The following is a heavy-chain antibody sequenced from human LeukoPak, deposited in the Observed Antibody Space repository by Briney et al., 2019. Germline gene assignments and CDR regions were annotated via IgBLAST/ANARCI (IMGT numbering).Heavy chain of an antibody. CDR3: AREDGYRGYALDY. CDR1: GDSLSSDSAA. J-gene: IGHJ4*02. V-gene: IGHV6-1*01. D-gene: IGHD5-12*01. CDR2: TYYRSKSYN. Sequence: SQTLSLTCALSGDSLSSDSAAWNWLRQSPSRGLKGLGRTYYRSKSYNDYAVSVKNRITINPDTSKNHFSLQLNSVTPEDTAVYYCAREDGYRGYALDYWGQGTLVTVSS.